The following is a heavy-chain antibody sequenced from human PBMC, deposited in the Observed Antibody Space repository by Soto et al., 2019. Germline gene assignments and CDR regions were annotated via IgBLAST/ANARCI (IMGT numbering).Heavy chain of an antibody. CDR3: ARGDSSGWHNWFDP. J-gene: IGHJ5*02. V-gene: IGHV1-8*01. CDR1: GYTLTSYD. Sequence: QVQLVQSGAEVKKPGASVKVSCKASGYTLTSYDINWVRQATGQGLEWMGWMNPNSGNTGYAQKFQGRVTMTTNTSISTAYMELSSLRSEDTAVYYCARGDSSGWHNWFDPWGQGTLVTVSS. CDR2: MNPNSGNT. D-gene: IGHD6-19*01.